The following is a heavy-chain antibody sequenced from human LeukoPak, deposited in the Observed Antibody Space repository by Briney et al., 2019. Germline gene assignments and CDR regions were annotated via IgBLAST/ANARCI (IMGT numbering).Heavy chain of an antibody. CDR3: AREAYDILDY. J-gene: IGHJ4*02. Sequence: SETLSLTCAVYGGSFSGYYWSWTRQPPGKGLEWIGEINHSGSTNYNPSLKSRVTISVDTSKNQFSLKLSSVTAADTAVYYCAREAYDILDYWGQGTLVTVSS. CDR1: GGSFSGYY. V-gene: IGHV4-34*01. CDR2: INHSGST. D-gene: IGHD3-9*01.